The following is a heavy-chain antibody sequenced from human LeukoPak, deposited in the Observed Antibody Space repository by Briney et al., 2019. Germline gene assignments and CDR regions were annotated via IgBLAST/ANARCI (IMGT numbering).Heavy chain of an antibody. CDR2: ISSNGGST. CDR1: GFTFSSYA. J-gene: IGHJ4*02. CDR3: ARDAGDMTNDY. V-gene: IGHV3-64*01. Sequence: GGSLRLSCAASGFTFSSYAMHWVRQAPGKGLEYVSAISSNGGSTYYANSVKGRFTISRDNSKNTLYLQMGSLRAEDMAVYYCARDAGDMTNDYWGQGTLVTVSS. D-gene: IGHD2-15*01.